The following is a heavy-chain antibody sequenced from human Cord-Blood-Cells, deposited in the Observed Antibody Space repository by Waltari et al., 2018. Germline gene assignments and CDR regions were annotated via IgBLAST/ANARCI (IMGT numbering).Heavy chain of an antibody. V-gene: IGHV1-8*01. CDR3: ARGPSLYYGLGSYYSPEDY. J-gene: IGHJ4*02. D-gene: IGHD3-10*01. CDR2: MNPNSGNT. CDR1: GYTFTSYD. Sequence: QVQLVQSGAEVKKPGASVKVSCKASGYTFTSYDINWVRQATGQGLEWMGWMNPNSGNTGYAQKFQGRVTMTRNTSISTAYMELSSLRSEDTAVYYCARGPSLYYGLGSYYSPEDYWGQGTLVTVSS.